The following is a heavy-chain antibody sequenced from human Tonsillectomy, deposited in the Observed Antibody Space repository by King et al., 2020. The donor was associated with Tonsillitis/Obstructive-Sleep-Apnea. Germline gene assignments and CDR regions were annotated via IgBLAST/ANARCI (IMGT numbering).Heavy chain of an antibody. Sequence: VQLVESGGVVVQPGGSLRLSCAASGFTFDDYTMHWVRQAPGKGLEWVSLISWDGGSTYYADSAKGRFTISRDNSKNSLYLQMNSLRSEDTALYYCAKDIGYCSGGSCQVGYYFDYWGQGTLVTVSS. V-gene: IGHV3-43*01. CDR1: GFTFDDYT. J-gene: IGHJ4*02. CDR3: AKDIGYCSGGSCQVGYYFDY. CDR2: ISWDGGST. D-gene: IGHD2-15*01.